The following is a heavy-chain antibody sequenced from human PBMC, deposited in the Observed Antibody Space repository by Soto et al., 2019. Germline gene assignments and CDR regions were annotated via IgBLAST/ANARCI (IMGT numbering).Heavy chain of an antibody. Sequence: GGSLRLSCAASGFTFSSYAMSWVRQAPGKGLEWVSAISGSGGSTYYADSVKGRFTISRDNSKNTLYLQMNSLRAEDTAVYYCAKDEQFLSLEYYYYGMDVWGQGTTVTVSS. CDR2: ISGSGGST. V-gene: IGHV3-23*01. CDR1: GFTFSSYA. D-gene: IGHD1-1*01. CDR3: AKDEQFLSLEYYYYGMDV. J-gene: IGHJ6*02.